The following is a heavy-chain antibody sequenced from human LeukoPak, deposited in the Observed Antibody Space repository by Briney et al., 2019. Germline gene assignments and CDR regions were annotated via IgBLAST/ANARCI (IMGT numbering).Heavy chain of an antibody. Sequence: PGGSLRLSCAASGFTFSSYSMNWVRQAPGKGLEWVSSITRSNYIYYADSVKGRFTISRDNAKNSLYLQMNSLRAEDTAVYYCARNSNEYYDVLTGYLHYYNYYYMDVWGKGTTVTISS. J-gene: IGHJ6*03. CDR3: ARNSNEYYDVLTGYLHYYNYYYMDV. V-gene: IGHV3-21*06. CDR1: GFTFSSYS. CDR2: ITRSNYI. D-gene: IGHD3-9*01.